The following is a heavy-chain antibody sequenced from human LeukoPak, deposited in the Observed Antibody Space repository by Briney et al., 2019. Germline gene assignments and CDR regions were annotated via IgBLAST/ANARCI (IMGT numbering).Heavy chain of an antibody. Sequence: GGSLRLSCAASGFTFSSYWMSWVRQAPGKGLEWVANIKQDGSEKYYVDSVKGQFTISRDNAKNSLYLQMNSLRAEDTAVYYCAREGAYYYYGMDVWGQGTTVTVSS. CDR3: AREGAYYYYGMDV. V-gene: IGHV3-7*03. CDR2: IKQDGSEK. D-gene: IGHD1-26*01. J-gene: IGHJ6*02. CDR1: GFTFSSYW.